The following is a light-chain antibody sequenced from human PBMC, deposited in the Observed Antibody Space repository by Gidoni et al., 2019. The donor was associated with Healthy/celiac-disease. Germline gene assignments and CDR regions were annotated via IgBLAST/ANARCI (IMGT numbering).Light chain of an antibody. J-gene: IGLJ1*01. V-gene: IGLV2-14*01. CDR2: DVS. CDR1: SSDVGGYNH. Sequence: QSALTQPASVSGSPGQSITISCPGTSSDVGGYNHVSWYQQHPGKAPKLMIYDVSNRPSGVSNRFSGSKSGNTASLTISGLQAGDEADDYCSSYTSSSTLVFGTGTKVTVL. CDR3: SSYTSSSTLV.